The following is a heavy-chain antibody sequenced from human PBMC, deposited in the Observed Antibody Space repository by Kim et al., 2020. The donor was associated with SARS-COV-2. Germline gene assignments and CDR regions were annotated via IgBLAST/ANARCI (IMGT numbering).Heavy chain of an antibody. D-gene: IGHD3-10*01. J-gene: IGHJ6*02. V-gene: IGHV3-23*01. Sequence: RFTISRDNSKNTLYLQMNSLRAEDTAVYYCAKDGWVRGVKVLADYYGMDVWGQGTTVTVSS. CDR3: AKDGWVRGVKVLADYYGMDV.